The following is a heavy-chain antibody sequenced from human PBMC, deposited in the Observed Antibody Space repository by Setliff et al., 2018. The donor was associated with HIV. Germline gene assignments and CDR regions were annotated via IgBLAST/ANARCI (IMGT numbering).Heavy chain of an antibody. J-gene: IGHJ4*02. D-gene: IGHD2-15*01. V-gene: IGHV3-7*03. CDR1: GFTFSSYA. CDR2: INQGESEK. Sequence: GGSLRLSCAASGFTFSSYAIQWVRQAPGKGLEWVANINQGESEKYYVDSVKGRFSISSDNAKNSMYLQMNSLRAEDTAVYYCARGAAYSDYWGQGTLVTVSS. CDR3: ARGAAYSDY.